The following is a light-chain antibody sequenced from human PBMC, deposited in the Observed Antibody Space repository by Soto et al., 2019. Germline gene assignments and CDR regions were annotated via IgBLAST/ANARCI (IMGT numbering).Light chain of an antibody. Sequence: QSVLTQPASVSGSPGQSITISCPGTSSDVGGYNYVSWYQQQSGKAPKLMIHEVSNRPSGVSNRFSGSKSGNTASLTISGLQAEDEADYYCSSYTSSRAYVFGIGTKGKVL. CDR1: SSDVGGYNY. CDR2: EVS. CDR3: SSYTSSRAYV. J-gene: IGLJ1*01. V-gene: IGLV2-14*01.